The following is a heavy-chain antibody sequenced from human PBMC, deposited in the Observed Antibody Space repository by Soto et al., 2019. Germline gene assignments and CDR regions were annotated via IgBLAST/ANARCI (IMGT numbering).Heavy chain of an antibody. CDR1: GYTFTSYA. CDR2: INAGNGNT. CDR3: ARDPSYSGMDV. V-gene: IGHV1-3*05. J-gene: IGHJ6*02. Sequence: QVQLVQSGAEEKKPGASVKVSCKASGYTFTSYAMHWVRQAPGQRLEWMGWINAGNGNTKYSQKFQGRVTITRDTSASTAYMALSSLRSEDTAVYYCARDPSYSGMDVWGQGTTVTVSS.